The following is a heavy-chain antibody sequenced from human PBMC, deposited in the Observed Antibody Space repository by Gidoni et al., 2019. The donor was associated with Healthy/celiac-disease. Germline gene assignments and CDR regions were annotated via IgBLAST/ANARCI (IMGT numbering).Heavy chain of an antibody. Sequence: EVQLVESGGGLVQPGRSLRLSCAASGFSFDDDAMRWVLQAPGKGLEWVSGISWSSGSIGYADSVKGRFTISRDNAKNSLYLQMNSLRAEDTALYYCAKDMGGATSFDYWGQGTLVTVSS. D-gene: IGHD1-26*01. J-gene: IGHJ4*02. CDR3: AKDMGGATSFDY. CDR2: ISWSSGSI. CDR1: GFSFDDDA. V-gene: IGHV3-9*01.